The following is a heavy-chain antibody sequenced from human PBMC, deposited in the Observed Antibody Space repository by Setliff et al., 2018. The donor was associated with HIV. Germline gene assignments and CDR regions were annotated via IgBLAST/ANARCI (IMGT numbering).Heavy chain of an antibody. V-gene: IGHV3-48*04. CDR1: GFTFSSYG. CDR3: VKDEEYIGEVSATMNMPGYYHYYYMDV. CDR2: ISSSSGTT. Sequence: GGSLRLSCAASGFTFSSYGLHWVRQAPGKGMEWVSYISSSSGTTYYADSVKGRFTISRDNADRSLYLQMNSLRAEDTAVYYCVKDEEYIGEVSATMNMPGYYHYYYMDVWGKGSTVTVS. J-gene: IGHJ6*03. D-gene: IGHD2-2*01.